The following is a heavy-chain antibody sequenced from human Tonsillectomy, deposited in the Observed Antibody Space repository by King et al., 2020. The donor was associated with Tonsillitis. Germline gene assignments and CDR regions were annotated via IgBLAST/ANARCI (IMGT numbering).Heavy chain of an antibody. J-gene: IGHJ6*03. CDR2: ISSNGGST. D-gene: IGHD6-13*01. CDR1: GFTFSSYA. CDR3: VKGQAANYYYYYMDV. Sequence: VQLVESGGGLVQPGGSLRLSCSASGFTFSSYAMHWVRQAPGKGLEYVSAISSNGGSTYYAESVRVRCTISRDNSKNKLYLRMSSRRAEDTAVYYCVKGQAANYYYYYMDVWGNGTTVTVSS. V-gene: IGHV3-64D*06.